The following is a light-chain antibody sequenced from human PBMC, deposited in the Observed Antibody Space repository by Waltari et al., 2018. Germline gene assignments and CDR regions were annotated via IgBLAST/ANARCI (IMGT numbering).Light chain of an antibody. CDR3: CSYAGNKIMI. Sequence: QSALTQPASVSGSPGQSITISCTGTSSDVATSNLVSWYQQHPGKAPRLMIYEDTERPSGVSNRFSGSKSGNTASLTISGLQAEDGADYYCCSYAGNKIMIFGGGTKLTVL. CDR2: EDT. V-gene: IGLV2-23*01. CDR1: SSDVATSNL. J-gene: IGLJ2*01.